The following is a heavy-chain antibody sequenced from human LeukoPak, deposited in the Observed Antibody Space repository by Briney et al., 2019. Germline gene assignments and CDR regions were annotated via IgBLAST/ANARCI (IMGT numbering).Heavy chain of an antibody. CDR1: GFPLSNYW. J-gene: IGHJ6*02. D-gene: IGHD3-10*01. CDR2: IRQDGSDK. Sequence: QPGGSLRLPCAASGFPLSNYWMTWVRQAPGKGLGWVANIRQDGSDKYYVDSVKGRFTISRENAKNSLYLQMNSLRAEDTAVYYCARDLRGAGSYWGYHYYGMDVWGQGTTVTVSS. CDR3: ARDLRGAGSYWGYHYYGMDV. V-gene: IGHV3-7*01.